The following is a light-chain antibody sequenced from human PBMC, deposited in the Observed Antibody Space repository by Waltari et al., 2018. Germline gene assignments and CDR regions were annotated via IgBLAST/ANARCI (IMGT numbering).Light chain of an antibody. V-gene: IGKV1-9*01. CDR1: QGVSSY. J-gene: IGKJ3*01. CDR3: QQLSSYPLT. Sequence: DIQLTQSPSFLSASVGDRVTITCRASQGVSSYLAWYQQKPGKAPTLLISAASTLQSGVPSRFSGSGSGTEFILTISSLQPEDFATYYCQQLSSYPLTFGPGTKVDIK. CDR2: AAS.